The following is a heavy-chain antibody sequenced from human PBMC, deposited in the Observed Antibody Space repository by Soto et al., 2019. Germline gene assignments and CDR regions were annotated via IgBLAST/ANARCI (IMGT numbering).Heavy chain of an antibody. CDR3: VRGGWNYAGNY. Sequence: EVQLVESGGGLVQPGGSLRLSCAASGFTFSSYDMHWVRQATGKGLEWVSAIGTAGDTYYPGSVKGRFTISRENAKNSLYLQMNSLRAGDTAVYYCVRGGWNYAGNYWGQGTLVTVSS. J-gene: IGHJ4*02. CDR2: IGTAGDT. V-gene: IGHV3-13*01. CDR1: GFTFSSYD. D-gene: IGHD1-7*01.